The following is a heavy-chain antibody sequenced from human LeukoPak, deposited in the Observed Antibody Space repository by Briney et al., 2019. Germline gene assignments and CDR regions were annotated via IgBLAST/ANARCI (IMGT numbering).Heavy chain of an antibody. CDR1: GFTFSTYG. Sequence: GGSLRLSCAASGFTFSTYGITWVRQAPGKGREWVSAISGRADLTFYADSVKGRFTISRDNSKNTLYLQMNSLRAEDTAVYYCAKRGPGSPQSGKYYFDYWGQGTLVTVSS. J-gene: IGHJ4*02. V-gene: IGHV3-23*01. CDR2: ISGRADLT. D-gene: IGHD3-10*01. CDR3: AKRGPGSPQSGKYYFDY.